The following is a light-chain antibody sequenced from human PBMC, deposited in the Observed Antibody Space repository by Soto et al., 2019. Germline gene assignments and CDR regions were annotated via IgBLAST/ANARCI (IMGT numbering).Light chain of an antibody. CDR2: GNS. CDR1: SSNIGAGYD. Sequence: QSVLTQPPSVSGAPGHRVAISCTGSSSNIGAGYDVRWYQQLPGTAPKLLIYGNSNRPSGVPDRFSGSKSGTSASLAITGLQAEDEADYYCQSSDSSLNVFGTGTKVTVL. V-gene: IGLV1-40*01. J-gene: IGLJ1*01. CDR3: QSSDSSLNV.